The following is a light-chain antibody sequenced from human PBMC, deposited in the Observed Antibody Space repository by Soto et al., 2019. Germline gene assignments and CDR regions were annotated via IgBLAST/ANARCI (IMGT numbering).Light chain of an antibody. Sequence: QSALTQPASVSGSPGQSITISFTGTSSDVGYYNYVSWYQQHPGKAPKLMIYEVSKRPSGVSNRFSGSKSGNTASLTISGLQAEDEADYYCSSYTGSSTLYVFGTGTKVTVL. CDR2: EVS. V-gene: IGLV2-14*01. CDR3: SSYTGSSTLYV. J-gene: IGLJ1*01. CDR1: SSDVGYYNY.